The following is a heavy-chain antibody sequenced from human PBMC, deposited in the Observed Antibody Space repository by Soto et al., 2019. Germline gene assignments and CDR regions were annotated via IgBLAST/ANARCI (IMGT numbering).Heavy chain of an antibody. CDR2: IYHSGST. CDR3: ASSRYCSGGSCYSGAFDY. J-gene: IGHJ4*02. Sequence: QVQLQESGPGLVKPSGTLSLTCAVSSGSISSSNWWSWVRQPPGKGLEWIGEIYHSGSTNYNPSLKRRVTISVDKSKNPFSLKLSSVPAAATAVYYCASSRYCSGGSCYSGAFDYWGQGTLVTVSS. V-gene: IGHV4-4*02. D-gene: IGHD2-15*01. CDR1: SGSISSSNW.